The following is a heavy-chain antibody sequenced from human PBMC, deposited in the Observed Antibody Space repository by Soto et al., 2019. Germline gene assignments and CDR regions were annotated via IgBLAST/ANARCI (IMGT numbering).Heavy chain of an antibody. D-gene: IGHD6-19*01. J-gene: IGHJ4*02. CDR2: INAGNGKT. Sequence: QVQFLQSGTEVREPGASVKVSCKASDYTFPSNAKHGLAQPPVHGLEWRGGINAGNGKTKYSQNFQDRVTFTRDTSTTTAYMEVSALTVEDTAIYYCARVGTSGWQVNFDYWGQGTLVSVSS. V-gene: IGHV1-3*01. CDR3: ARVGTSGWQVNFDY. CDR1: DYTFPSNA.